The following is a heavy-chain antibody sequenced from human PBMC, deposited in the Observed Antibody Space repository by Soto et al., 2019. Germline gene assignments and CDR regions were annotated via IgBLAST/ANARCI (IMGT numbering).Heavy chain of an antibody. V-gene: IGHV4-59*08. CDR3: ARGRHWFGP. J-gene: IGHJ5*02. CDR2: ISDRGDI. Sequence: KTSETLSLTCTVSGISITSSYWNWFRQSPGKGLEWIGQISDRGDINYNPPLESRVAISTDTSKNQVSLTLTAVNAADTAVYFCARGRHWFGPWSQGTLVTVS. CDR1: GISITSSY.